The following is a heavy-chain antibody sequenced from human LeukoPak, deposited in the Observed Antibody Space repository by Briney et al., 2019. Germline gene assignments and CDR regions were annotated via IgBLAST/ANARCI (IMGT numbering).Heavy chain of an antibody. CDR2: INPNSGGT. J-gene: IGHJ5*02. D-gene: IGHD3-3*01. CDR1: GYTFTGYY. V-gene: IGHV1-2*02. CDR3: ARTFAVALGWFDP. Sequence: ASVKVSCKASGYTFTGYYMHWVRQAPGQGLEWMGWINPNSGGTNYAQKFQGRVTMTRDTSISTAYMELSRLRSDDTAVYYCARTFAVALGWFDPWGQGTLVTVSS.